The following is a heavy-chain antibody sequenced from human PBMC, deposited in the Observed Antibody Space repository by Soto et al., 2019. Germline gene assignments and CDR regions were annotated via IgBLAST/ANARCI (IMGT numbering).Heavy chain of an antibody. CDR3: GRDFGSGHADV. Sequence: PGESLKISCQTSDEIFNTYWTTWVRQMPGRGLEWVGRIDPSDSYTTYNPSLKGHVILSVDKSMNTAYVQWTSLRASDTAMYFCGRDFGSGHADVWGQGTLVTVSS. V-gene: IGHV5-10-1*01. CDR1: DEIFNTYW. D-gene: IGHD1-26*01. CDR2: IDPSDSYT. J-gene: IGHJ1*01.